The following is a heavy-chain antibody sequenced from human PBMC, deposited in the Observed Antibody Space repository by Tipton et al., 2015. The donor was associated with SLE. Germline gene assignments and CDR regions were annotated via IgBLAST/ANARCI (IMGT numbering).Heavy chain of an antibody. CDR3: ARGRTRRNDAYDI. CDR1: GDTFSIHE. Sequence: QVQLVQSGAEVKKPGASVKVSCKASGDTFSIHEISWVRQAPGQGLEWMGWISAYNGNAYYAQKVQGRVTMTTDTSTNTAYMELRSLRSDDTAVYYCARGRTRRNDAYDIWGQGTLVTVSS. CDR2: ISAYNGNA. J-gene: IGHJ3*02. D-gene: IGHD1-1*01. V-gene: IGHV1-18*01.